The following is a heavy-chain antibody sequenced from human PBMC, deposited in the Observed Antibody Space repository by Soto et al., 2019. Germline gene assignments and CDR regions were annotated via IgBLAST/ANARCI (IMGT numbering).Heavy chain of an antibody. V-gene: IGHV2-5*02. CDR2: IYWDDDK. Sequence: SGPTLVNPTQTLTLTCTFSGFSLSTSGVGVGWIRQPPGKALEWLALIYWDDDKRYSPSLKSRLTITKDTSKNQVVLTMTSMDPVDTATYYCARAQKWSYGSGMDVWGQGTTVPV. J-gene: IGHJ6*02. D-gene: IGHD2-15*01. CDR3: ARAQKWSYGSGMDV. CDR1: GFSLSTSGVG.